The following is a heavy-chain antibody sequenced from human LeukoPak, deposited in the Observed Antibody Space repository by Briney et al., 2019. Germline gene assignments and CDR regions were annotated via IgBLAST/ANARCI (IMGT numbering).Heavy chain of an antibody. J-gene: IGHJ4*02. CDR2: INPSGGST. Sequence: ASVKVSCKASGYTFTSYPLHWVRQAPGQGLEWMGVINPSGGSTNYARKFQGRVTLTRDTSTSTVYMELSSLRSDDTAVYYCARLGYCSSTTCQWGQGTLVTVSS. CDR1: GYTFTSYP. CDR3: ARLGYCSSTTCQ. D-gene: IGHD2-2*01. V-gene: IGHV1-46*01.